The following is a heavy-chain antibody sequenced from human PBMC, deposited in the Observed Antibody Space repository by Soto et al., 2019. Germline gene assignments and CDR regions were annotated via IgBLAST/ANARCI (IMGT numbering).Heavy chain of an antibody. CDR3: AHINYYGSGSGLLRY. Sequence: QITLKESGPTLVKPTQTLTLTCTFSGFSLLTSGVGVGWIRQPPGKALEWLAVIYWNDDKRYSPSLKSRFTITKDTSKNHVVLTLTNMDPVDTGTYYCAHINYYGSGSGLLRYWGQGTLVTVSS. J-gene: IGHJ4*02. CDR1: GFSLLTSGVG. CDR2: IYWNDDK. D-gene: IGHD3-10*01. V-gene: IGHV2-5*01.